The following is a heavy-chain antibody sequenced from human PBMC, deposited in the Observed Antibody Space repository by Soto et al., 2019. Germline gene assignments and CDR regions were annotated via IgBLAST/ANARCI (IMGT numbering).Heavy chain of an antibody. V-gene: IGHV1-18*01. CDR1: GYTFTSYG. Sequence: QVQLVQSGAEVKKPGASVKVSCKASGYTFTSYGISWVRQAPGQGLEWMGWIRAYNCNTNYAQKLQGRVTMTTDTSTSTASMELRSMRSDDTAVYYCSRDLPTMDVWGQGTTVTVSS. J-gene: IGHJ6*02. CDR2: IRAYNCNT. CDR3: SRDLPTMDV.